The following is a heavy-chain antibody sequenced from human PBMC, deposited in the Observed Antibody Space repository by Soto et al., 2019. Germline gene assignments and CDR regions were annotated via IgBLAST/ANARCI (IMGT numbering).Heavy chain of an antibody. V-gene: IGHV4-30-4*01. J-gene: IGHJ5*02. CDR3: AIDPRLLSRLPAVGLA. CDR1: GASIYSDDFY. CDR2: IHHNGNT. Sequence: SETLSLTCTVSGASIYSDDFYWSWIRKPPGKGLEWIGYIHHNGNTYYNPSLKSRVTISVYTSNNQFSLRLTSVTAADTAVYYCAIDPRLLSRLPAVGLAWVQGTLVTVSS. D-gene: IGHD2-15*01.